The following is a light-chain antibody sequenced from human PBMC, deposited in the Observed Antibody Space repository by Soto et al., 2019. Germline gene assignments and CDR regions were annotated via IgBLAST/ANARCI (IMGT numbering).Light chain of an antibody. V-gene: IGKV1-5*03. Sequence: DIQMTQSPPTLSASVGDRVTITCRASQGISSWLAWYQQKPGKAPNLLIYKASSLEGGVPSRFSGSGSGTEFTLTISSLQPDDFATYYCQQYNSYWTFGQGTKVDIK. J-gene: IGKJ1*01. CDR2: KAS. CDR1: QGISSW. CDR3: QQYNSYWT.